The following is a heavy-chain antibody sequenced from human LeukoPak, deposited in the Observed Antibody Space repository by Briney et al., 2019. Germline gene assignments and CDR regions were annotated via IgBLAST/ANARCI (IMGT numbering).Heavy chain of an antibody. CDR1: GGTFSSYA. D-gene: IGHD3-10*01. V-gene: IGHV1-69*05. CDR3: ARGQVLWSTGAFDI. Sequence: SVKVSCKASGGTFSSYAISWVRQAPGQGLEWMGGIIPIFGTANYAQKFQGRVTITTDESTSTAYMELSSLRSEDTAVYYCARGQVLWSTGAFDIWGQGTMVTVSS. CDR2: IIPIFGTA. J-gene: IGHJ3*02.